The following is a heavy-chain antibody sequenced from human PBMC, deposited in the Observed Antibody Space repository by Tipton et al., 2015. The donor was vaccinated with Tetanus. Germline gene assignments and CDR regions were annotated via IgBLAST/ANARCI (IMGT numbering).Heavy chain of an antibody. CDR1: GGSFSNYF. D-gene: IGHD6-13*01. J-gene: IGHJ5*02. CDR3: ARGTWLYTSTYHRHWLDP. V-gene: IGHV4-34*01. Sequence: TLSLTCAVYGGSFSNYFWRWIRQPPGKGLEWIGEISPSGNTNYNPPLKSRVTISADTSRNQFSLTLSSVTAADTAVYYCARGTWLYTSTYHRHWLDPWGQGTLVTVSS. CDR2: ISPSGNT.